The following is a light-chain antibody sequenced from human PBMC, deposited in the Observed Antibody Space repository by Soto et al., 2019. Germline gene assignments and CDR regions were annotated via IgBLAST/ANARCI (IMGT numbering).Light chain of an antibody. CDR1: SDDVGTYNY. CDR3: SSSTSSSTLSYV. J-gene: IGLJ1*01. CDR2: EVS. Sequence: QCALTQPASVSGSPGQSITISCTGTSDDVGTYNYVSWYQQHPGKAPKLMIYEVSDRPSGVSNRFSGSKSGNTASLTISGLQAEDEADYYCSSSTSSSTLSYVFGTGTKVTVL. V-gene: IGLV2-14*01.